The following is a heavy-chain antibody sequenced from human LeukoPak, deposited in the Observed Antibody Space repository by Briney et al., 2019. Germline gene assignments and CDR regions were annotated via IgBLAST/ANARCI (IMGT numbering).Heavy chain of an antibody. Sequence: SETLSLTCAVYGGSFSGYYWSWIRQPPGKGLEWIGEINHSGSTNYNPSLKSRVTISVDTSKNQFSLKLSSVTAADTAVYYCARGGPFGAMNVVVPAAMVARYFQNWGQGTLVTVSS. V-gene: IGHV4-34*01. CDR3: ARGGPFGAMNVVVPAAMVARYFQN. CDR2: INHSGST. CDR1: GGSFSGYY. J-gene: IGHJ1*01. D-gene: IGHD2-2*01.